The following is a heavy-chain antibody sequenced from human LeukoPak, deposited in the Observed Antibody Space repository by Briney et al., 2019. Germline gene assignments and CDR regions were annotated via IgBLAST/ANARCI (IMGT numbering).Heavy chain of an antibody. V-gene: IGHV3-23*01. D-gene: IGHD2-21*02. J-gene: IGHJ6*02. CDR1: GFTFSSYA. CDR3: AKTATRVRGYRMDV. CDR2: ISGSGTST. Sequence: GGSLRLSCAASGFTFSSYAMTWVRQAPGKGLEWVSGISGSGTSTYYADSVKGRFIISRDNSKNTLYLQMNSLRPEDTAVYYCAKTATRVRGYRMDVWGQGTTVTVSS.